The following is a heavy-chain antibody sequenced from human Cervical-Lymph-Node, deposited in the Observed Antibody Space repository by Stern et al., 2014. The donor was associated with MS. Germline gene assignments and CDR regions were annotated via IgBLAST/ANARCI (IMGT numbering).Heavy chain of an antibody. CDR2: IWSDGSVQ. D-gene: IGHD6-19*01. V-gene: IGHV3-33*01. Sequence: VQLVESGGGVVQPGKSLRLACVASEFSFSIYGMHWVRQAPGKGLEWVAVIWSDGSVQYYVDSVKGRFTISRDNSKDTLYLQMNSLRAEDTAVYYCARDLAAVNGMDVWGRGTTVTV. J-gene: IGHJ6*02. CDR1: EFSFSIYG. CDR3: ARDLAAVNGMDV.